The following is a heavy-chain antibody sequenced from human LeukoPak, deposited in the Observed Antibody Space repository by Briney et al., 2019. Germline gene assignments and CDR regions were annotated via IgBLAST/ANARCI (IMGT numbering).Heavy chain of an antibody. CDR1: GFTFNSAA. J-gene: IGHJ4*02. CDR3: ARGPQLGSGYHPDC. Sequence: GGSLRLSCAASGFTFNSAAMTGVRQAPGGGLEWVSTITGSDDKTYYADSVKGRFTISRDYSKNTLHLQMKSLRVEDTAMYCCARGPQLGSGYHPDCWGQGTLVTVSS. D-gene: IGHD3-22*01. V-gene: IGHV3-23*01. CDR2: ITGSDDKT.